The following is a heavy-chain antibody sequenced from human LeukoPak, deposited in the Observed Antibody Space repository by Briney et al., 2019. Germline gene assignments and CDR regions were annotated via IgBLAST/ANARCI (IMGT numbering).Heavy chain of an antibody. CDR3: ARDSMLVVAMPKPFDY. Sequence: PSETLSLTCAVSGASISGSGYYWGWLRQPPGTGLEWIGNIYYSGSTYYNPSLKSRVTISVDTSKNQFSLKLTSVTAADTAVYYCARDSMLVVAMPKPFDYWGQGTLVTVSS. J-gene: IGHJ4*02. D-gene: IGHD3-22*01. CDR2: IYYSGST. V-gene: IGHV4-39*07. CDR1: GASISGSGYY.